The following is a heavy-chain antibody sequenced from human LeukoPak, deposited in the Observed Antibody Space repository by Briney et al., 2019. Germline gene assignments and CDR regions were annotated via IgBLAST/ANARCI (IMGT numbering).Heavy chain of an antibody. D-gene: IGHD6-13*01. CDR3: ARADSSPNYYYYGMDV. J-gene: IGHJ6*02. Sequence: PSETLSLTCTVSGGSISSYYWSWIRQPPGKGLEWIGYIYYSGGTNYNPSLKSRVTISVDTSKNQFSLKLSSVTAADTAVYYCARADSSPNYYYYGMDVWGQGTTVTVSS. CDR2: IYYSGGT. CDR1: GGSISSYY. V-gene: IGHV4-59*08.